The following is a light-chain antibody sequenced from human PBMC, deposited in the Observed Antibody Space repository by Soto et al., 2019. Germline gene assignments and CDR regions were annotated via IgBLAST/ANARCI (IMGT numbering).Light chain of an antibody. CDR1: QGINNY. CDR3: QQYYTYPLT. CDR2: DAS. V-gene: IGKV1-8*01. Sequence: AIRMTQSPSSLSASIGDRVTITCRASQGINNYLAWYQQKPGKAPKFLIYDASTLHRGVPSRFSDSGSGTDFTLSISYLQSEDFATYYCQQYYTYPLTFGGGTKVEIE. J-gene: IGKJ4*01.